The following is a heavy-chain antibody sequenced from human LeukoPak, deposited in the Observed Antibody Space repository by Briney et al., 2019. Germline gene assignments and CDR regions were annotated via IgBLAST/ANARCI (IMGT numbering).Heavy chain of an antibody. V-gene: IGHV1-2*02. D-gene: IGHD6-19*01. J-gene: IGHJ4*02. CDR1: GYSFTGHY. CDR3: ARGGGTDWYEGFFEY. Sequence: EASVKVSCKASGYSFTGHYMHWVRQAPGQGLEWMGWINPNSGETDYAQKFQGRVTMTRDTPIITAYMDLSSLTPEDTAVYYCARGGGTDWYEGFFEYWGQGTLVTVSS. CDR2: INPNSGET.